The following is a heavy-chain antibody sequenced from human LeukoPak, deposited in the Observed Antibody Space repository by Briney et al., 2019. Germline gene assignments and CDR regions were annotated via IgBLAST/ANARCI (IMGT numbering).Heavy chain of an antibody. CDR1: GGSISSYY. D-gene: IGHD3-16*01. CDR2: IYYSGST. CDR3: ARERYDYVWGSLRYYYMDV. V-gene: IGHV4-59*01. J-gene: IGHJ6*03. Sequence: SETLSPTCTVSGGSISSYYWSWIRQPPGKGLEWIGYIYYSGSTNYNPSLKSRVTISVDTSKNQFSLKLSSVTAADTAVYYCARERYDYVWGSLRYYYMDVWGKGTTVTVSS.